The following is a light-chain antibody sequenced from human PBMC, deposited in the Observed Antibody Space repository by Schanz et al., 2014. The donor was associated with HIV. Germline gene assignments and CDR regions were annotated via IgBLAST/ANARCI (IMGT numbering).Light chain of an antibody. J-gene: IGKJ1*01. V-gene: IGKV1-5*03. CDR3: QQYAVSSWT. Sequence: DIQMTQSPSTLFASVGDRVTITCRASQSISSWLAWYQQKPGKAPKLLIYKASSLESGVPSRFSGSGSGTEFTLTISSLQPDDFATYYCQQYAVSSWTFGLGTRVESK. CDR2: KAS. CDR1: QSISSW.